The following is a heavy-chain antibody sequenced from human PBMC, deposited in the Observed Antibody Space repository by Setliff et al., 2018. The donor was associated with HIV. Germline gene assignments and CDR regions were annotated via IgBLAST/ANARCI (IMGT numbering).Heavy chain of an antibody. J-gene: IGHJ4*02. V-gene: IGHV3-23*01. CDR3: AKDNDWLPVVAYFDS. D-gene: IGHD3-9*01. CDR1: GFTFSSYA. Sequence: SLRLSCAASGFTFSSYAMTWVRQAPGKGLEWVSAISGSGGSTYYADSGKGRFTISRDNSKNTLYLQMNSLRAEDTALYYCAKDNDWLPVVAYFDSWGQGTLVTVSS. CDR2: ISGSGGST.